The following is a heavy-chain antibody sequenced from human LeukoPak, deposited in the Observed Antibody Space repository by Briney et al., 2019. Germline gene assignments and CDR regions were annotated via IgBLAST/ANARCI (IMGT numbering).Heavy chain of an antibody. V-gene: IGHV3-21*05. Sequence: PGGSLRLSCAASGFTFSSYSMNWVRQAPGKGLEWVSYISSSSSYIYYADSVKGRFTISRDNDKNSLYLQMNSLRAEDTAVYYCARDRAPTLDIVVVAAAPLIDYWGQGTLVTVSS. CDR2: ISSSSSYI. CDR1: GFTFSSYS. CDR3: ARDRAPTLDIVVVAAAPLIDY. D-gene: IGHD2-2*03. J-gene: IGHJ4*02.